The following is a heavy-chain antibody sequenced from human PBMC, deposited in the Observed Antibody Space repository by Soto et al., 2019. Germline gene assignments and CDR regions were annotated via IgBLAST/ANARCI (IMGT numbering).Heavy chain of an antibody. CDR1: GFTFSGSS. D-gene: IGHD2-15*01. Sequence: EVQLVESGGGLVQPGGSLKLSCVASGFTFSGSSMHWVRQASGKGLEWVGRIRNKANSYATAYAASVKGRFTISRDDSNNTAYLQMNSLKTEYTAVYYCTSHAPEDMIRKWGQGTLVTVSS. CDR2: IRNKANSYAT. CDR3: TSHAPEDMIRK. V-gene: IGHV3-73*02. J-gene: IGHJ4*02.